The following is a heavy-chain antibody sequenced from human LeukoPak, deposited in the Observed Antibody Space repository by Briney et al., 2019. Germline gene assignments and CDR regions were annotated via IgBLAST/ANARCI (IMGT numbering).Heavy chain of an antibody. J-gene: IGHJ4*02. CDR2: ISGSGGST. Sequence: GGSLRLSCAASGFTFSSYAMSWVRQAPGKGLEWVSAISGSGGSTYYADSVKGRFTISRDNSKNTLYLQMNSLRAEDTAVYYCAKDAWRSSGYDEESDYWGQGTQVTVSS. D-gene: IGHD3-22*01. CDR1: GFTFSSYA. CDR3: AKDAWRSSGYDEESDY. V-gene: IGHV3-23*01.